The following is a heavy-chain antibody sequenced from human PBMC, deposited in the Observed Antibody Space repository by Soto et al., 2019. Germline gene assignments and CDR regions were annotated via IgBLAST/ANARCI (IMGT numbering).Heavy chain of an antibody. CDR3: ARAPGYYDSSGYLDY. CDR2: ISYDGSNK. V-gene: IGHV3-30-3*01. Sequence: GGSLRLSCAASGFTFSSYAMHWVRQAPGKGLEWVAVISYDGSNKYYADSVKGRFTISRDNSKNTLYLQMNSLRAEDTAVYYCARAPGYYDSSGYLDYWGQGTLVTVSS. J-gene: IGHJ4*02. CDR1: GFTFSSYA. D-gene: IGHD3-22*01.